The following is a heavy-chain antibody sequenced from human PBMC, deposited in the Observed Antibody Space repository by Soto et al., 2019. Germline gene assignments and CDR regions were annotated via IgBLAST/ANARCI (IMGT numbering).Heavy chain of an antibody. J-gene: IGHJ4*02. Sequence: SETLSLTCTVSGGSISSSSYYWGWIRQPPGKGLEWIGSIYYSGSTYYNPSLKSRVTISVDTSKNQFSLKLSSVTAADTAVYYCARHLTPMGNYLPSLFDYWGQGTLVTVSS. D-gene: IGHD3-10*01. CDR3: ARHLTPMGNYLPSLFDY. CDR1: GGSISSSSYY. V-gene: IGHV4-39*01. CDR2: IYYSGST.